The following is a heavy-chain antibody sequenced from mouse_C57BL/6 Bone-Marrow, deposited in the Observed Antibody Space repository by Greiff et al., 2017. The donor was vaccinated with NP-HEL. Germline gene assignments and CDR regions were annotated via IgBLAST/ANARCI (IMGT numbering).Heavy chain of an antibody. CDR3: ASVDYYAMDY. CDR1: GYTFTSYG. V-gene: IGHV1-81*01. CDR2: IYPRSGNT. J-gene: IGHJ4*01. Sequence: QVQLQQSGAELARPGSSFPLSFPSSGYTFTSYGISWVKQRTGQGLEWIGEIYPRSGNTYYNEKFKGKATLTADKSSSTAYMELRSLTSEDSAVYFCASVDYYAMDYWGQGTSVTVSS.